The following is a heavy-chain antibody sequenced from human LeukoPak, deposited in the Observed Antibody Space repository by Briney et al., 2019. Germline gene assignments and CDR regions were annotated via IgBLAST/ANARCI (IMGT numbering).Heavy chain of an antibody. J-gene: IGHJ5*02. CDR1: GFTFDDYT. D-gene: IGHD4-17*01. CDR2: TSWDGGST. V-gene: IGHV3-43*01. CDR3: AKGSGDYGDYEDWFDP. Sequence: PGGSLRLSCAASGFTFDDYTMHWVRQAPGKGLEWVSLTSWDGGSTYYADSVKGRFTISRDNSKNSLYLQMNSLRTEDTALYYCAKGSGDYGDYEDWFDPWGQGTLVTVSS.